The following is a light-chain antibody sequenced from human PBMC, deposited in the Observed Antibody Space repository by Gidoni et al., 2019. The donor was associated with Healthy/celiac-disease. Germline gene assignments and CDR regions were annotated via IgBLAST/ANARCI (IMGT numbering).Light chain of an antibody. V-gene: IGKV1-9*01. CDR2: AAS. CDR3: QQLNSYPIT. Sequence: DIQLTQSPSFLSASVGDRVTITCRASQGISSYLAWYQQKPGKAPKLLIYAASTLQSGVPSRFSGSGSGTEFTRTISSLQPEDFATDYCQQLNSYPITFGQXTRLEIK. J-gene: IGKJ5*01. CDR1: QGISSY.